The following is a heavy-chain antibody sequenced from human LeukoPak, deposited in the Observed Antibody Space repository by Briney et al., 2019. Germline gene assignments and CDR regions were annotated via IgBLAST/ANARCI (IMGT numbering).Heavy chain of an antibody. Sequence: PGGSLRLSCAASGFSFSGFGMHWVRQAPGKGLEWVAFIRADGNNKFHADSVRGRFTISRDNSKNTLFLQMNSLTGEDTAVYYYAKTRARGTICDYWGQGTLVTVSS. CDR1: GFSFSGFG. CDR2: IRADGNNK. V-gene: IGHV3-30*02. CDR3: AKTRARGTICDY. D-gene: IGHD4/OR15-4a*01. J-gene: IGHJ4*02.